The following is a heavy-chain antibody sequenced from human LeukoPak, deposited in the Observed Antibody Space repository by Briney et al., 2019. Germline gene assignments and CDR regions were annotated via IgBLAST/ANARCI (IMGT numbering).Heavy chain of an antibody. Sequence: ASVKISCKVSGYTFTDYYMHWVQHAPGKGLEWMGLVDPEDGETIYAEKFQGRVTITADTSTDTAYMELSSLRSEDTAVYYCVTSPPTRRWGAYYYYYVDVLGKGRTVTVSS. CDR1: GYTFTDYY. CDR2: VDPEDGET. V-gene: IGHV1-69-2*01. D-gene: IGHD3-16*01. CDR3: VTSPPTRRWGAYYYYYVDV. J-gene: IGHJ6*03.